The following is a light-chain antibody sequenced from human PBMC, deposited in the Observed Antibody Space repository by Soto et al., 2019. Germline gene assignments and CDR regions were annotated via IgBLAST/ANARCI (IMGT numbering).Light chain of an antibody. J-gene: IGKJ3*01. Sequence: DIQMTQSPSSVSASVGDRVTFTCRASQHISSWLAWYQQKPGKAPKLLIAAASILQSGVPSRFSGSGHGTDFTLIISSLQPEDFATYYCQQANTFPFTFGPGTRLEIK. CDR1: QHISSW. CDR3: QQANTFPFT. CDR2: AAS. V-gene: IGKV1-12*02.